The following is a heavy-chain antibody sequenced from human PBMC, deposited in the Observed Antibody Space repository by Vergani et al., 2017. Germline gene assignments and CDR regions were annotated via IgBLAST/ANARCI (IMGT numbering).Heavy chain of an antibody. D-gene: IGHD4-17*01. J-gene: IGHJ6*03. CDR2: ISSSSSTI. CDR1: GGTFSSYT. CDR3: ARGDYGDNPFSYYYYMDV. Sequence: VQLVQSGAEVKKPGSSVKVSCKASGGTFSSYTISWVRQAPGKGLEWVSYISSSSSTIYYADSVKGRFTISRDNAKNSLYLQMNSLRAEDTAVYYCARGDYGDNPFSYYYYMDVWGKGTTVTVSS. V-gene: IGHV3-48*01.